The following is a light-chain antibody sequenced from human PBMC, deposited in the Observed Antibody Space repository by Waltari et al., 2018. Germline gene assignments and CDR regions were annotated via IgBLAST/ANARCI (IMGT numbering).Light chain of an antibody. Sequence: QSALTQPPPASGSPGQSVPIPRTGTTSDVGGYDYVPWSQQHPGKAPHLMIYEVIRRPSGVPDRFSGAKSGSTASLTVSGLQAEDEADYYCSSYAGSNNLVFGGGTKLTVL. V-gene: IGLV2-8*01. CDR2: EVI. CDR3: SSYAGSNNLV. CDR1: TSDVGGYDY. J-gene: IGLJ2*01.